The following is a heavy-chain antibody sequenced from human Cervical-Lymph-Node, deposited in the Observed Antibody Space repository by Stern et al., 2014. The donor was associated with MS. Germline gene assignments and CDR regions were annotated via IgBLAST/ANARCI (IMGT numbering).Heavy chain of an antibody. V-gene: IGHV2-5*02. CDR1: GFALRNSGVS. CDR2: IYWDDEK. J-gene: IGHJ3*02. D-gene: IGHD4-17*01. CDR3: TQSLHGDYYDAFDT. Sequence: QVTLRESGPTLVKATQPLTLTCTFSGFALRNSGVSVAWIRQPPGKALEWLAVIYWDDEKRYSPSLKSRLSITKDASESQVVLTMTNMDPVDTATYYCTQSLHGDYYDAFDTWGQGTMVTVSS.